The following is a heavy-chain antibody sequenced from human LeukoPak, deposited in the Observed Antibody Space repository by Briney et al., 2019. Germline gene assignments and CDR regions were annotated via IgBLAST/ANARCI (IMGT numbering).Heavy chain of an antibody. Sequence: ASVKVSCKASGYEFTTYYIHWVRQAPGQGLEWMGIINTGDGSTDYAQKFQGRVSMTKDTSTSTVDMELNRLRSEDTAVYYCARRYYDILTGSLAADYWGQGTLVTVSS. V-gene: IGHV1-46*01. CDR3: ARRYYDILTGSLAADY. CDR2: INTGDGST. CDR1: GYEFTTYY. J-gene: IGHJ4*02. D-gene: IGHD3-9*01.